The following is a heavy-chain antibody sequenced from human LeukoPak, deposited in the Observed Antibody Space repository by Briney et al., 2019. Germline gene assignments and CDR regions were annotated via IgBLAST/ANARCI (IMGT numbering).Heavy chain of an antibody. D-gene: IGHD3-22*01. J-gene: IGHJ5*02. V-gene: IGHV1-69*06. CDR3: ARPGHYYDSSGYYLDP. Sequence: SVKVSCKASGYTFTSYGISWVRQAPGQGLEWMGGIIPIFGTANYAQKFQGRVTITADKSTSTAYMELSSLRSEDTAVYYCARPGHYYDSSGYYLDPWGQGTLVTVSS. CDR1: GYTFTSYG. CDR2: IIPIFGTA.